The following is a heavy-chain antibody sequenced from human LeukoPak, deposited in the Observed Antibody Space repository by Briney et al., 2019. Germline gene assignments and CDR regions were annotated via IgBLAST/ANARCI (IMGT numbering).Heavy chain of an antibody. D-gene: IGHD6-6*01. V-gene: IGHV4-59*01. Sequence: SETLSLTCTVSDGSISSYYWSWIRQPPGKGLEWTGYIYYSGSTNYNPSLKSRVTISVDTSKNQFSLKLSSVTAADTAVYYCARDYEGYSSSSPWFDPWGQGTLVTVSS. CDR3: ARDYEGYSSSSPWFDP. J-gene: IGHJ5*02. CDR2: IYYSGST. CDR1: DGSISSYY.